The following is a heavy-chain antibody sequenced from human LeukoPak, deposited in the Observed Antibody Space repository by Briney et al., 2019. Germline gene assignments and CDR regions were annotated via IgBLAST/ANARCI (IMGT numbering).Heavy chain of an antibody. CDR1: GGTFSSYA. V-gene: IGHV1-69*13. J-gene: IGHJ2*01. CDR2: IIPIFGTA. Sequence: ASVKVSCKASGGTFSSYAISWVRQAPGQGLEWMGGIIPIFGTANYAQKFQARVTITADESTSTAYMELSSLRSEDTAVYYCASSVPAARGAWYFDLWGRGTLVTVSS. D-gene: IGHD2-2*01. CDR3: ASSVPAARGAWYFDL.